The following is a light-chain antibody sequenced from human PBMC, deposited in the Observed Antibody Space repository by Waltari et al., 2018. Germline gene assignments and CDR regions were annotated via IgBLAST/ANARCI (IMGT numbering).Light chain of an antibody. CDR3: QQCDDVPFT. CDR1: QDISNC. J-gene: IGKJ3*01. V-gene: IGKV1-33*01. CDR2: DAS. Sequence: IQMTQSPTSLSASVGERVTITCQASQDISNCLNWYQQKPGRAPKLLIYDASILEPGVPSRLSGSGSGTHFSFTISGLQTDDIGTYFCQQCDDVPFTFGPGTKVEMK.